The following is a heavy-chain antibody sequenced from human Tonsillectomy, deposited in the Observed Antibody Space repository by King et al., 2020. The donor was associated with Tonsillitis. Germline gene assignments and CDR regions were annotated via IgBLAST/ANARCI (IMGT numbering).Heavy chain of an antibody. CDR1: GFTFSSYA. V-gene: IGHV3-23*04. CDR3: AKSLRGGITVAGTIDY. D-gene: IGHD6-19*01. J-gene: IGHJ4*02. CDR2: ISGSGGGT. Sequence: VQLVESGGGLVQPGGSLRLSCAASGFTFSSYALSWVRQAPGKGLEWVSGISGSGGGTYYADSVKGRFTISRDTSKNTLDLQMNRLRAEDTAVYYCAKSLRGGITVAGTIDYWGQGTLVTVSS.